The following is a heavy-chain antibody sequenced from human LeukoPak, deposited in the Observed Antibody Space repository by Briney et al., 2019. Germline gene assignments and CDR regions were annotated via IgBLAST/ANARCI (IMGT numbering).Heavy chain of an antibody. J-gene: IGHJ4*02. V-gene: IGHV3-66*01. D-gene: IGHD3-9*01. CDR3: ARGSYDILTGYYNRPLDY. Sequence: PGGSLRLSCAASGFTVSSNYMSWVRQAPGKGLEWVSVIYSGGSTYYADSVKGRFTISRGNSKNTLYLQMNSLRAEDTAVYYCARGSYDILTGYYNRPLDYWGQGTLVTVSS. CDR1: GFTVSSNY. CDR2: IYSGGST.